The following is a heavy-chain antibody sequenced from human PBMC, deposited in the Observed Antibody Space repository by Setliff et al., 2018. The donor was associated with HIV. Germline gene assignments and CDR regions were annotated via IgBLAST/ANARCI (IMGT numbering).Heavy chain of an antibody. CDR1: GDSISSGGYY. V-gene: IGHV4-31*03. D-gene: IGHD2-21*02. CDR3: ARDQGDYYYYYYMDV. CDR2: IYYSGST. J-gene: IGHJ6*03. Sequence: SETLSLTCTVSGDSISSGGYYWSWIRQHPGKGLEWIGYIYYSGSTFYNPSLKSRLTISVDTSKNQFSLKLTSLTAEDTAVYYCARDQGDYYYYYYMDVWGKGTTVTVSS.